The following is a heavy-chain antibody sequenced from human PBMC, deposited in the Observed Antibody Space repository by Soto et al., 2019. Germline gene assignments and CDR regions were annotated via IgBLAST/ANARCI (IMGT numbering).Heavy chain of an antibody. CDR2: IYYSGST. D-gene: IGHD3-22*01. V-gene: IGHV4-59*08. Sequence: ETLSHTCTVSGGSSISYYWSWIRQPTGKGLEWIGYIYYSGSTNYNPSLKSRVTISVDTSKNQFSLKLSSVTAADTAAYYCARHPYYYDSSGYYYYYYGMDVWGQGTTVTVSS. CDR1: GGSSISYY. CDR3: ARHPYYYDSSGYYYYYYGMDV. J-gene: IGHJ6*02.